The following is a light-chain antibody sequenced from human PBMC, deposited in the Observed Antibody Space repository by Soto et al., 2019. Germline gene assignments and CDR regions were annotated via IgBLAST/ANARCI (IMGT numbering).Light chain of an antibody. V-gene: IGKV3-15*01. Sequence: EIVISQSPSTLSVSPGERATLSCRASQSVGSNLAWYQQKPGQAPRLLIYGASTRATGIPARFSGSGSGTEFTLTISSLQSEDFAVYSCQQYNNWPPWTFGQGTKVDIK. CDR2: GAS. CDR1: QSVGSN. CDR3: QQYNNWPPWT. J-gene: IGKJ1*01.